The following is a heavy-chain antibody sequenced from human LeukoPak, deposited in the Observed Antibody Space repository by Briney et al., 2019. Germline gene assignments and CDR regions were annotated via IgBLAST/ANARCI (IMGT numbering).Heavy chain of an antibody. CDR2: INHSGST. D-gene: IGHD3-10*01. CDR3: ARAYGSGSYYHKYYFDY. J-gene: IGHJ4*02. Sequence: KSSETLSLTCAVYGGSFSGYYWSWIRQPPGKGLEWIGEINHSGSTNYNPSLKSRVTISVDTSKNQFSLKLSSVTAADTAVYYGARAYGSGSYYHKYYFDYWGQGTLVTVSS. CDR1: GGSFSGYY. V-gene: IGHV4-34*01.